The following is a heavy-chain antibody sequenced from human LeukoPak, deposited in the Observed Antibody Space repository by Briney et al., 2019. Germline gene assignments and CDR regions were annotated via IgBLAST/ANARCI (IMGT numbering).Heavy chain of an antibody. J-gene: IGHJ4*02. Sequence: SETLSLTCAVYGGSFSGYYWSWIRQPPGKGLEWIGEINHSGSTNYNPSLKSRVTISVDTSKNQFSLKLSSVTAADTAVYYCARGSSWSVDWGQGTLVTVSS. CDR3: ARGSSWSVD. V-gene: IGHV4-34*01. CDR2: INHSGST. D-gene: IGHD6-13*01. CDR1: GGSFSGYY.